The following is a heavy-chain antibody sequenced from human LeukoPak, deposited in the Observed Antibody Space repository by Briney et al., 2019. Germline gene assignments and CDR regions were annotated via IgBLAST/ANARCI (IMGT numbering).Heavy chain of an antibody. CDR2: IKQGGSGE. CDR1: GFTLGSNW. CDR3: TTGYSSGWYNEGNY. D-gene: IGHD6-19*01. J-gene: IGHJ4*02. V-gene: IGHV3-7*01. Sequence: GGSLRLSCVASGFTLGSNWMSWARQAPGKGLKGGARIKQGGSGEYYLDSVKGRFTISRDNAKNSLYLQMNSLRAEDTAVYFCTTGYSSGWYNEGNYWGQGTLVTVSS.